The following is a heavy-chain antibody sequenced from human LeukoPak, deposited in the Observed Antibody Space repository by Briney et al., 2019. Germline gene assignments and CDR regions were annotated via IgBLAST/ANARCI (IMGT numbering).Heavy chain of an antibody. V-gene: IGHV3-7*01. CDR3: ARCRWLPLPMYYFDY. CDR2: IKHDGTEK. D-gene: IGHD2-15*01. J-gene: IGHJ4*01. CDR1: GFTFSPYW. Sequence: PGGSLRLSCAGSGFTFSPYWMTWVRQAPGKGLEWVANIKHDGTEKYYVDSVKGRFTISRDNAKNSLYLQMNSLRADDTAVYYCARCRWLPLPMYYFDYWGQGTLVTVSS.